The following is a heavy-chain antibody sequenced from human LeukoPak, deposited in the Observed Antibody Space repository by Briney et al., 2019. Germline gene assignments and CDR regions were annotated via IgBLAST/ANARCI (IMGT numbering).Heavy chain of an antibody. V-gene: IGHV4-4*02. CDR2: IYHSGST. Sequence: SETLSLTCAVSGGSISSSNWWSWVRQPPGKGLEWIGEIYHSGSTNYNPSLKSRVTISVDKSKNQFSLKLSSVTAADTAVYYCARGDGSGSYRLFGYWGQGTLVTVYS. CDR1: GGSISSSNW. D-gene: IGHD3-10*01. J-gene: IGHJ4*02. CDR3: ARGDGSGSYRLFGY.